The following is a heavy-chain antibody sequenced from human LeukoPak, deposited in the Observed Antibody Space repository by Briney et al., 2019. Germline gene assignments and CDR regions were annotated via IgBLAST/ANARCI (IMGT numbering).Heavy chain of an antibody. CDR3: ARSRVRSKVPSLGDAFDI. D-gene: IGHD2-2*01. CDR1: GGTFSSYA. J-gene: IGHJ3*02. V-gene: IGHV1-69*13. Sequence: ASVKVSCKASGGTFSSYAISWVRQAPGQGLEWMGGIIPIFGTANYAQKFQGRVTITADESTSTAYMELSSLRSEDTAVYYCARSRVRSKVPSLGDAFDIRGQGTMVTVSS. CDR2: IIPIFGTA.